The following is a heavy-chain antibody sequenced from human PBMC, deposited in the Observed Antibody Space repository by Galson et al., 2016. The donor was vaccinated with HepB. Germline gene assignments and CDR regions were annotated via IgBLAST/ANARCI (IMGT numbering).Heavy chain of an antibody. CDR2: INPYNGNT. D-gene: IGHD2-2*01. V-gene: IGHV1-18*01. Sequence: SVKVSCKASGYTFTSYGISWVRQAPGQGLEWMGWINPYNGNTNYAQKLQGRVTMTTDTSTSTAYMELRSLRSDDTAVYYCARYPRKTRYQLLEVYYYYYGMAVWGQGTRVTVSS. CDR3: ARYPRKTRYQLLEVYYYYYGMAV. J-gene: IGHJ6*02. CDR1: GYTFTSYG.